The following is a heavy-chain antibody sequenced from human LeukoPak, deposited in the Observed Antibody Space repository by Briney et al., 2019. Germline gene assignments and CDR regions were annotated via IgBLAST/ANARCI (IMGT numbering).Heavy chain of an antibody. CDR3: ARDRSQVGFGELLSQLYYFDY. V-gene: IGHV3-21*01. D-gene: IGHD3-10*01. CDR1: GFTFSLYD. J-gene: IGHJ4*02. CDR2: ISSSSSYI. Sequence: GGSLRHSCSASGFTFSLYDMNWVRQAPGKGLEWVASISSSSSYIYYADSVKGRFTISRDNAKNSLYLQMNSLRAEDTAVYYCARDRSQVGFGELLSQLYYFDYWGQGALVTVSS.